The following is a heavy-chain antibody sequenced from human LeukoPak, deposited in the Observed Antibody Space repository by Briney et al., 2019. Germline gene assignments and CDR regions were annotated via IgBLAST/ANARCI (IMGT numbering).Heavy chain of an antibody. V-gene: IGHV3-9*01. Sequence: GGSLRLSCAASGFTFNDHAMYWVRQAPGKGLECVSGINWNSDNIGYADSVRGRFTITRDDAKNSLFLQMNSLRVEDTALYYCARASYYYDTTGLGAVDIWGQGTMVTVSS. CDR2: INWNSDNI. J-gene: IGHJ3*02. CDR3: ARASYYYDTTGLGAVDI. CDR1: GFTFNDHA. D-gene: IGHD3-22*01.